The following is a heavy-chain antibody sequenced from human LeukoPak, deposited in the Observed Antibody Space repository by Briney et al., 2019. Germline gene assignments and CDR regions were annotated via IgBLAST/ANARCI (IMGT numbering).Heavy chain of an antibody. J-gene: IGHJ5*02. CDR2: INPNGGGT. CDR3: ARSRDEWSGYENWFDP. CDR1: GYTFTGYY. Sequence: ASVKVSCKASGYTFTGYYMHWVRQAPGQGLEWMGWINPNGGGTNYAQKFQGRVTMTRDTSISTAYMELSRLRSDDTAVYDCARSRDEWSGYENWFDPWGQRALVTVSS. D-gene: IGHD3-3*01. V-gene: IGHV1-2*02.